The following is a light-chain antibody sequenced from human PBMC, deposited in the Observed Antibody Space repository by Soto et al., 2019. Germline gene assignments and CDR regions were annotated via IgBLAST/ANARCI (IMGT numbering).Light chain of an antibody. CDR3: QKYYNAPLT. CDR1: QDISTY. V-gene: IGKV1-27*01. J-gene: IGKJ4*01. CDR2: AAY. Sequence: DIQMTQAPSSLSASVGDRVTITCRARQDISTYLAWYQQKPGKVPKLLISAAYTLQSGVPPRFSGSGSGTDFTLTISSVQPVDVATSYGQKYYNAPLTFGGGTKVEIK.